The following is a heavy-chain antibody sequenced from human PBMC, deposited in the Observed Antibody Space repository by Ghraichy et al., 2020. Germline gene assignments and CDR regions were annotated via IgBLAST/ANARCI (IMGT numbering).Heavy chain of an antibody. Sequence: GESLNISCAASGFTVINNYKSWVRQAPGKGLEWVSLIYSGGNTYYADSVKGRFTISRDSSKNTLFLQMNSLRAEDTAVYYCARNVGETGSWGQGTLVTVSS. CDR1: GFTVINNY. V-gene: IGHV3-53*01. D-gene: IGHD3-16*01. J-gene: IGHJ5*02. CDR3: ARNVGETGS. CDR2: IYSGGNT.